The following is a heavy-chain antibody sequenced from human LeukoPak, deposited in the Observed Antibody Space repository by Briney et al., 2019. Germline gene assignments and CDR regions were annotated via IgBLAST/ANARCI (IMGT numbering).Heavy chain of an antibody. J-gene: IGHJ4*02. D-gene: IGHD3-16*02. CDR1: GFTFSNAW. V-gene: IGHV3-15*01. Sequence: GGSLRLSCAASGFTFSNAWMSWVRQAPGKGLEWVGRIKSKTDGGTTDYAAPVKGRFTISRDDSKNTLDLQMNSLKTEDTAVYYCSRLGELSFPFDYWGQGTLVTVSS. CDR3: SRLGELSFPFDY. CDR2: IKSKTDGGTT.